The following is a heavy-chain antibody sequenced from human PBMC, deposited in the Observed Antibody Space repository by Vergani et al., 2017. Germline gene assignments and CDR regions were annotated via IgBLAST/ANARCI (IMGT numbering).Heavy chain of an antibody. D-gene: IGHD6-13*01. CDR2: IYYSGST. Sequence: QVQLQESGPGLVKPSETLSLTCTVSGGSISSYYWSWIRQPPGKGLEWIGYIYYSGSTNYNPSLKSRVTISVDTSKNQFSLKLSSVTAADTAVYYCARGGPGIAAAGYGGWGQGTLVTVSS. CDR3: ARGGPGIAAAGYGG. V-gene: IGHV4-59*01. CDR1: GGSISSYY. J-gene: IGHJ4*02.